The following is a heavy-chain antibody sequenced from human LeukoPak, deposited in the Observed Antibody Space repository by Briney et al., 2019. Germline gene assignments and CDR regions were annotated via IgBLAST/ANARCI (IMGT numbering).Heavy chain of an antibody. CDR2: INPDSSGT. CDR1: GYTFTGYY. V-gene: IGHV1-2*06. D-gene: IGHD2/OR15-2a*01. J-gene: IGHJ4*02. Sequence: GASVKVSCKASGYTFTGYYMHWVRQAPGQGLEWMGRINPDSSGTYLAQSFQDRVTVTSDTSIGTAYMELSGLTSDDTAVYYCARDLSSTDHWEFDHWGQGTLVTVSS. CDR3: ARDLSSTDHWEFDH.